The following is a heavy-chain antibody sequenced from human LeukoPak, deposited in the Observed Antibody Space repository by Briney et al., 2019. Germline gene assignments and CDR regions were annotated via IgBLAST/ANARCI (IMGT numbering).Heavy chain of an antibody. Sequence: SQTLSLTCAVSGGSISSGGYSWSWLRQPPGKGLEWIGYIYHSGSTYYNPSLKSRVTISVDRSKNQFSLKLSSVTAADTAVYYCARGQPGYCSSTSCLYYYGMDVWGQGTTVTVSS. CDR1: GGSISSGGYS. V-gene: IGHV4-30-2*01. D-gene: IGHD2-2*01. CDR3: ARGQPGYCSSTSCLYYYGMDV. CDR2: IYHSGST. J-gene: IGHJ6*02.